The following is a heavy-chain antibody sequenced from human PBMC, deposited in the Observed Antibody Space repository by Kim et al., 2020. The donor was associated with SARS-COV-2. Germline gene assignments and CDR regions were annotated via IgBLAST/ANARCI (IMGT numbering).Heavy chain of an antibody. V-gene: IGHV3-13*01. D-gene: IGHD3-3*01. J-gene: IGHJ3*02. CDR1: GFTFSTYA. CDR3: ARGDFIGAFDI. Sequence: GGSLRLSCAASGFTFSTYAMHWVRQATGKGLEWVSAIGTAGDTYYPGSVEGRLTISRENAKNSLYLQMSSLRAGDTAVYYCARGDFIGAFDIWGQGTMVTVSS. CDR2: IGTAGDT.